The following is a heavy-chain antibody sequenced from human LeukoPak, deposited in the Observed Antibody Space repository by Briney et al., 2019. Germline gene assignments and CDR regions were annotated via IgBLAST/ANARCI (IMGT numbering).Heavy chain of an antibody. V-gene: IGHV3-30-3*01. CDR1: GFTFSSYA. CDR3: AILRMRLDY. CDR2: ISYDGSNK. Sequence: GGCLRLSCAATGFTFSSYAMHWVRQAPGKGLEWVAVISYDGSNKYYADSVKGRFTISRDNSKNTLYLQMNSLRAEDTAVYYCAILRMRLDYWGQGTLVTVSS. J-gene: IGHJ4*02.